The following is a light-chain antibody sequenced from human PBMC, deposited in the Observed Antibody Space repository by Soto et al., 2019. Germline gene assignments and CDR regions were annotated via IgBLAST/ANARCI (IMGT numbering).Light chain of an antibody. V-gene: IGKV3-20*01. J-gene: IGKJ5*01. Sequence: EIVLTESPGTLSLSPGERAPLSCSASQTVTRHCLAWHQQQPRQTPRLLVYGASSRATGIPDRFSGSGSGTDFTLTISRLEPEDFAVYYCQQHGSSPITFGQGTRLEIK. CDR3: QQHGSSPIT. CDR2: GAS. CDR1: QTVTRHC.